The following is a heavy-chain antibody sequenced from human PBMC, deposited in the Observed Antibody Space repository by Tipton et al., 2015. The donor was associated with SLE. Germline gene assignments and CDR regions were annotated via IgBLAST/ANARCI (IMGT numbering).Heavy chain of an antibody. CDR2: IRYDGSNK. CDR3: AKDGRYFDAFDI. D-gene: IGHD3-9*01. Sequence: GSLRLSCAASGFTFSNYDMHWVRQAPGKGLEWVAFIRYDGSNKYYADSVKGRFTISRDNSKNTLYLQMNSLRAEDTAVYYCAKDGRYFDAFDIWGQGTMVTVSS. V-gene: IGHV3-30*02. CDR1: GFTFSNYD. J-gene: IGHJ3*02.